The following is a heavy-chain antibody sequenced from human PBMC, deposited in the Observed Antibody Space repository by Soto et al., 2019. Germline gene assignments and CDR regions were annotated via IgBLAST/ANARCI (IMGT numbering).Heavy chain of an antibody. V-gene: IGHV1-18*01. CDR1: GGTFSSYT. CDR3: ARDSIVVVPAAIRYYYYYMDV. CDR2: ISPNNGKT. D-gene: IGHD2-2*01. J-gene: IGHJ6*03. Sequence: ASVKVSCKASGGTFSSYTISWVRQAPGQGLEWMGRISPNNGKTNYAQKLQGRVTMTADTSTSTAYMELRSLRSDDTAVYYCARDSIVVVPAAIRYYYYYMDVWGKGTTVTVSS.